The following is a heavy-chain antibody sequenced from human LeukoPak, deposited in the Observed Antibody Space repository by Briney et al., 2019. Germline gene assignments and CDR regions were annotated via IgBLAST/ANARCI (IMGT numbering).Heavy chain of an antibody. D-gene: IGHD3-16*01. CDR2: IYYSGST. CDR3: TRFYDTNSFDY. J-gene: IGHJ4*02. Sequence: SETLSLTCTVSGGSISSGDYYWSWIRQPPGKGLEWIGYIYYSGSTYYNPSLKSRVTISVDTSKNQFSLKLSSVTPEDTAIYYCTRFYDTNSFDYWGQGTLVTVSS. CDR1: GGSISSGDYY. V-gene: IGHV4-30-4*01.